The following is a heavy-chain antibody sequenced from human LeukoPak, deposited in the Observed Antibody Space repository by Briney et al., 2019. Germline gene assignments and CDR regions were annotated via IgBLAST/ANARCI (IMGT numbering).Heavy chain of an antibody. CDR2: ITHTGGDS. CDR3: GKDKTTYIWWEVIES. V-gene: IGHV3-23*01. J-gene: IGHJ4*02. Sequence: PGGSLRLSCVASGFTFSSYAMTWVRQAPGKGLEWVALITHTGGDSYYADSVKGRFAISRDNSKNTLYLEMNDLRAEDTALYFCGKDKTTYIWWEVIESWGQGALVTVSS. D-gene: IGHD1-26*01. CDR1: GFTFSSYA.